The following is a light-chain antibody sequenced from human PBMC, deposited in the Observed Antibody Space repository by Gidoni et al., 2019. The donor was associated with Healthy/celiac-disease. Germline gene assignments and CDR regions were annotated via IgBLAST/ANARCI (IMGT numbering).Light chain of an antibody. J-gene: IGLJ2*01. Sequence: QSITISCTGTSSDVGNYNLVSWYQQHPGKAPKLMIYEVSKRPSGVSNRFSGSKSGNTASLTISGLQAEDEADYYCCSYAGSSFVVFGGGTKLTVL. CDR3: CSYAGSSFVV. CDR1: SSDVGNYNL. CDR2: EVS. V-gene: IGLV2-23*02.